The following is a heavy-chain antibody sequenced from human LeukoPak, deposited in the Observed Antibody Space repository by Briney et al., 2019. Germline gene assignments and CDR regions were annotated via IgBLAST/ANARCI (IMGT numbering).Heavy chain of an antibody. V-gene: IGHV3-23*01. CDR1: GFTFSHFG. CDR3: AKGGYTTWFDP. J-gene: IGHJ5*02. D-gene: IGHD2-15*01. CDR2: IRANGGDT. Sequence: PGGSLRLSCAASGFTFSHFGMHWVRQAPGKGLEWVSNIRANGGDTYYTDSVKGRFTISRDNSKNTLYLEMNSLRAEDTAVYYCAKGGYTTWFDPWGQGTLVTVSS.